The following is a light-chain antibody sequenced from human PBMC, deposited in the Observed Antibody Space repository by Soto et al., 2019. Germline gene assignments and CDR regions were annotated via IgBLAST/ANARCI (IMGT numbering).Light chain of an antibody. CDR1: QSVSSSY. J-gene: IGKJ3*01. CDR3: QQYGSSPLFT. Sequence: EIVLTQSPGTLSLSPGERATLSCRASQSVSSSYLACYQQKPGQAPRLLIYGASSRATGIPDRFSGSGSGTAFTLPVSRLELEEFAVYYGQQYGSSPLFTFGRGTKVDIK. CDR2: GAS. V-gene: IGKV3-20*01.